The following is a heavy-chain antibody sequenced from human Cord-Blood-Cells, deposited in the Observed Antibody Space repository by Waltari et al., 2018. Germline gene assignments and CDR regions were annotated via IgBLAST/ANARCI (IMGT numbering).Heavy chain of an antibody. J-gene: IGHJ4*02. CDR2: IYHSGST. V-gene: IGHV4-4*02. CDR1: GGSNSSSKW. CDR3: ARSGSYYNNDY. Sequence: QVPLQESGPGLVKPSGHLALTCAVSGGSNSSSKWWSRVRQPTGKGLEWIGEIYHSGSTNYNPSLKSLVTISVDKSKNQFSLKLSSVTAADTAVYYCARSGSYYNNDYWGQGTLVTVSS. D-gene: IGHD3-10*01.